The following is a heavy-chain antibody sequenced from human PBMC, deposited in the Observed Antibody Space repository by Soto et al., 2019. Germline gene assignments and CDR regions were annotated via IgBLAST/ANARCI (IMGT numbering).Heavy chain of an antibody. J-gene: IGHJ2*01. CDR3: AKGSTTTVTTVWYFDL. V-gene: IGHV3-9*01. CDR1: GFPFQDYS. D-gene: IGHD4-17*01. CDR2: ISWNSDSK. Sequence: GGSLRLSCAASGFPFQDYSMHWVRQAPGKGLEWVSGISWNSDSKGYADSVKGRFIISRDNVKKYLYLQMNSLRAEDTALYYCAKGSTTTVTTVWYFDLWGRGTLVTVSS.